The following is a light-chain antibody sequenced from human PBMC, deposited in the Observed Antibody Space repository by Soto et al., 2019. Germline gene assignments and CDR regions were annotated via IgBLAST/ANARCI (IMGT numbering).Light chain of an antibody. CDR1: SSDVGAYDY. V-gene: IGLV2-14*03. CDR3: SSYTSSSTRV. Sequence: QSVLTQPASVSGSPGQSITISCTGTSSDVGAYDYVSWYQQHPDKAPKLMIYEVSNRPSGVSNRFSGSKSVNTATLTISGLQADVEADYYCSSYTSSSTRVFGTGTKVTVL. CDR2: EVS. J-gene: IGLJ1*01.